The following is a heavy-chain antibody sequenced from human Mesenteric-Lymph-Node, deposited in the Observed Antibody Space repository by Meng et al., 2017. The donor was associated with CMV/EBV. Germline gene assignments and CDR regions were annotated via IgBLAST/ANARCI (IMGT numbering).Heavy chain of an antibody. CDR1: GFTFSSYA. CDR3: ATVVDY. J-gene: IGHJ4*02. Sequence: GESLKISCAASGFTFSSYAMSWVRQAPGKGLEWISAISGSGGSTYYADSVKGRFTISRDNSKNTLYVQMNSLRAEDTAVYYCATVVDYWGQGTLVTVSS. V-gene: IGHV3-23*01. CDR2: ISGSGGST.